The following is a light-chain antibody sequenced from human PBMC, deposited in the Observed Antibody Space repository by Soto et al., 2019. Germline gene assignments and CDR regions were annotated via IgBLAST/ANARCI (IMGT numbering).Light chain of an antibody. Sequence: DIHFTQSPSTLFENVGDRVTITCRASQSISSWLAWYQQKPGKAPKLLIYDASSLESGVPSRFSGSGSGTEFTLTISSLQPDDFATYYCQQYNSYWTFGQGTKV. V-gene: IGKV1-5*01. CDR3: QQYNSYWT. CDR2: DAS. J-gene: IGKJ1*01. CDR1: QSISSW.